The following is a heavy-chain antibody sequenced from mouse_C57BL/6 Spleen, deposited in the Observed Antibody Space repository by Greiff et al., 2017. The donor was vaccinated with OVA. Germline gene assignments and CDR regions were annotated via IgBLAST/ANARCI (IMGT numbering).Heavy chain of an antibody. D-gene: IGHD2-4*01. J-gene: IGHJ3*01. CDR1: GYTFTSYW. CDR3: SRGGDDDGAWFAY. Sequence: VQLQQPGAELVKPGASVKLSCKASGYTFTSYWMHWVKQRPGRGLEWIGEIDTDSGGTKYHEKFKGKATLTVDKPSSTAYMQLSSLTSEDAAVFYFSRGGDDDGAWFAYWGQGTLVTVSA. V-gene: IGHV1-72*01. CDR2: IDTDSGGT.